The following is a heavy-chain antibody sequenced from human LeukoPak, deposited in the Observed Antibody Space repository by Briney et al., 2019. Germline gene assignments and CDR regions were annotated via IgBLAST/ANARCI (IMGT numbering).Heavy chain of an antibody. J-gene: IGHJ4*02. Sequence: RSLRLSCTASGFTFGDYAMSWFRQAPGKGLEWVGFIRSKAYGGTTEYAASVKGKFTISRDDSKSIAYLQMNSLKTEDTAVYYCTRESTTMIVGFDYWGQGTLVTVSS. CDR2: IRSKAYGGTT. CDR1: GFTFGDYA. V-gene: IGHV3-49*03. CDR3: TRESTTMIVGFDY. D-gene: IGHD3-22*01.